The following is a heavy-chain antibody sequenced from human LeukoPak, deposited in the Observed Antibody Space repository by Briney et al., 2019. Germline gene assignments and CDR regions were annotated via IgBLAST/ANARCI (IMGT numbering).Heavy chain of an antibody. CDR2: ISSSGNT. Sequence: LRLSCAASGFTFSDYYMSWIRQPPGKRLEWVGSISSSGNTYYNPTLKSRVTISVDTSKNQFSLNLTSVTAADAAVYYCARDLGYSGFDWAPWGQGTLVTVSS. CDR3: ARDLGYSGFDWAP. V-gene: IGHV4-38-2*02. J-gene: IGHJ5*02. D-gene: IGHD5-12*01. CDR1: GFTFSDYY.